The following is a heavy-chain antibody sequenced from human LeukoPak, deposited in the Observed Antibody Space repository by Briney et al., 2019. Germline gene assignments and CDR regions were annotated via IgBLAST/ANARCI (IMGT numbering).Heavy chain of an antibody. CDR3: ARFHSSGYYQLDY. D-gene: IGHD3-22*01. CDR2: ISAYNGNT. J-gene: IGHJ4*02. V-gene: IGHV1-18*01. Sequence: ASVKVSCKASGYTFTSYPIIWVRQAPGQGLEWMGWISAYNGNTNYAQKLQGRVTMTTDTSTSTAYMELRSLRSDDTAVYYYARFHSSGYYQLDYWGQGTLVTVSS. CDR1: GYTFTSYP.